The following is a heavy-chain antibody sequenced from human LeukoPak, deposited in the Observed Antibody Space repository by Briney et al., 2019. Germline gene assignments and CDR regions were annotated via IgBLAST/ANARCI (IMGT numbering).Heavy chain of an antibody. J-gene: IGHJ4*02. V-gene: IGHV4-59*01. CDR3: ARSGTKTNGFDY. CDR2: IYYSGST. CDR1: GGSISTYY. D-gene: IGHD2-8*01. Sequence: SETLSLTCTVSGGSISTYYWSWIRQPPGKGLEWIGYIYYSGSTNYSPSLQSRGTIYVDTSKNQFSLRLSSVTAADTAMYYCARSGTKTNGFDYWGQGTLVTVSS.